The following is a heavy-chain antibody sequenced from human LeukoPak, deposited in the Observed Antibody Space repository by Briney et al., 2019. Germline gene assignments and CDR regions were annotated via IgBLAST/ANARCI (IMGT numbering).Heavy chain of an antibody. CDR3: ARRTRYCTNGVCYTSWFDP. CDR2: IYPDDSDT. Sequence: RGESLKISCKGSGYSSTTYWIGWVRQMPGKGLEWMGIIYPDDSDTRYSPSFQGQVTISADKSISTAYLQWSSLKASDTAMYYCARRTRYCTNGVCYTSWFDPWGQGTLVTVSS. J-gene: IGHJ5*02. CDR1: GYSSTTYW. D-gene: IGHD2-8*01. V-gene: IGHV5-51*01.